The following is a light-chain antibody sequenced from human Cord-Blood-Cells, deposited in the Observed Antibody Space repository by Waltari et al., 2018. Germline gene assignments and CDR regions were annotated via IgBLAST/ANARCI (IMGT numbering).Light chain of an antibody. V-gene: IGLV4-69*01. CDR2: LNSDGSH. CDR1: SGHSSYA. Sequence: QLVLTQSPSASASLGASVKLTCTLSSGHSSYAIAWHQQQPEKGPRYLMKLNSDGSHSKGDGTPDGCSGSSAGAERYLTITSLQSEDEADYYCQTWGTGIQVFGGGTKLTVL. CDR3: QTWGTGIQV. J-gene: IGLJ3*02.